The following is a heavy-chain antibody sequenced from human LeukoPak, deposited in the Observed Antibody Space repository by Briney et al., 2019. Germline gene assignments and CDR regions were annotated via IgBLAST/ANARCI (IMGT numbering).Heavy chain of an antibody. V-gene: IGHV3-21*01. Sequence: GGSLRLSCAASGFTFSSYSMNWVRQAPGKGLEWVSSISSSSSYIYYAGSVKGRFTISRDNAKNSLYLQMNSLRAEDTAVYYCARGHTMVGFPIDYWGQGTLVTVSS. D-gene: IGHD4/OR15-4a*01. CDR1: GFTFSSYS. CDR2: ISSSSSYI. J-gene: IGHJ4*02. CDR3: ARGHTMVGFPIDY.